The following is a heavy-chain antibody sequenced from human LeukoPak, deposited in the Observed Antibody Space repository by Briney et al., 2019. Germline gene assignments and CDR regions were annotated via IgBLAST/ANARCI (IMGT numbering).Heavy chain of an antibody. Sequence: PSETLSLTCTVSGGSISSGSYYWSWIRQPAGKGLEWIGRIYSSGSTNYNPSLKSRVTISVDTSKNQFSLKLSSVTAADTAVYYCARTYKRFNYYYMDVWGKGTTVTISS. D-gene: IGHD3-10*01. V-gene: IGHV4-61*02. CDR2: IYSSGST. J-gene: IGHJ6*03. CDR3: ARTYKRFNYYYMDV. CDR1: GGSISSGSYY.